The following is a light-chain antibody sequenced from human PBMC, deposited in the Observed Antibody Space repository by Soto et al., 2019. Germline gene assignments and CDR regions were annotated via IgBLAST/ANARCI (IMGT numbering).Light chain of an antibody. V-gene: IGKV1-6*01. CDR2: AAS. CDR3: LQDYDYPLI. CDR1: QGIRND. Sequence: ALPMTQSPSSLSASVGDRVTITCRASQGIRNDLGWYQQKPGKVPKLLIYAASTLQSGVPSRFSGSGSGTDFTLTISSLQPEDFATYYCLQDYDYPLIFGGGTKVEIK. J-gene: IGKJ4*01.